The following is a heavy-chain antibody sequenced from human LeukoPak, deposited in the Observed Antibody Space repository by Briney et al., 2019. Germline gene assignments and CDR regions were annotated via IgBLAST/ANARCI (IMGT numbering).Heavy chain of an antibody. CDR3: VRNHRHWFDP. V-gene: IGHV3-72*01. CDR1: GFPLSDAW. J-gene: IGHJ5*02. CDR2: IRNKDGGYTT. Sequence: PGGSLRLSCAVSGFPLSDAWMDWVRQAPGKGLEWTTHIRNKDGGYTTYYAASVKGRFTISRDDSKNSLYLQMDSLKTEDTAVYYCVRNHRHWFDPWGQGTLVTVSS.